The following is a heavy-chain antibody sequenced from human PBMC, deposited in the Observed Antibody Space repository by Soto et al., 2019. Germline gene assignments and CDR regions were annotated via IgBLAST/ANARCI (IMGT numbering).Heavy chain of an antibody. CDR3: RVAVAVLLYYGMDV. V-gene: IGHV3-23*01. D-gene: IGHD6-19*01. CDR1: GFTFSSYA. J-gene: IGHJ6*02. CDR2: ISGSGGST. Sequence: GGSLRLSCAASGFTFSSYAMSWVRQAPGKGLEWVSAISGSGGSTYYADSVKGRFTISRDNSKNTLYLQMNSLRAEDTAVYYCRVAVAVLLYYGMDVWGQGTTVTVSS.